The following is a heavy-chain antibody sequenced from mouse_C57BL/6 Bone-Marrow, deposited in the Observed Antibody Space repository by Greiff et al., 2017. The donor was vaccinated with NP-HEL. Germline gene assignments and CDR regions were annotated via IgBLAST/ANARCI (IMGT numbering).Heavy chain of an antibody. CDR1: GYTFTSYW. D-gene: IGHD2-10*02. V-gene: IGHV1-59*01. Sequence: QVQLQQSGAELVRPGTSVKLSCKASGYTFTSYWMHWVKQRPGQGLEWIGVIDPSDSYTNYNQKFKGKATLTVDTSSSTAYMQLSSLTSEDSAVYYCARGYGLDYWGQGTTLTVSS. J-gene: IGHJ2*01. CDR2: IDPSDSYT. CDR3: ARGYGLDY.